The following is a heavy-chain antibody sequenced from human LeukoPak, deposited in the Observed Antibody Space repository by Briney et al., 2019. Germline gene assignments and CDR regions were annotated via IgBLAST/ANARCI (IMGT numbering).Heavy chain of an antibody. D-gene: IGHD4-11*01. CDR3: SVAIYSNYKN. Sequence: PGGSLRLSCAASGFTFSHTWISWVRQAPGKGLEWVGRVKSKNDGGSTDYAAPVKGRFTISRDDSKNTLYLQMSGLITEDTAVYYCSVAIYSNYKNWGQGTLVTVSS. CDR2: VKSKNDGGST. J-gene: IGHJ4*02. V-gene: IGHV3-15*01. CDR1: GFTFSHTW.